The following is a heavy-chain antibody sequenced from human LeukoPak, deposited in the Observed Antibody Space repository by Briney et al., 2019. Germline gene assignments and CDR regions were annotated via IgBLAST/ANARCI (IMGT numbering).Heavy chain of an antibody. J-gene: IGHJ6*03. CDR2: ISAYNGNT. D-gene: IGHD3-10*01. CDR3: ARAYYGPGSYYLTLFYYYYMDV. Sequence: ASGKVSCKASGYTFTSYGISWVRQAPGQGLEWMGWISAYNGNTNYAQKLQGRVTMTTDTSTSTAYMELRSLRSDDTAVYYCARAYYGPGSYYLTLFYYYYMDVWGRGTTVTVSS. V-gene: IGHV1-18*01. CDR1: GYTFTSYG.